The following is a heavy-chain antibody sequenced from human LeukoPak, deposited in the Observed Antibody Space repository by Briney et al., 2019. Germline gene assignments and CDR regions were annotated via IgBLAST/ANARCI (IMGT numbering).Heavy chain of an antibody. V-gene: IGHV3-30-3*01. J-gene: IGHJ4*02. CDR2: ISYDGSNK. D-gene: IGHD6-6*01. Sequence: GGSLRLTCAASGFTFSSYAMHWVRQAPGKGLEWVAVISYDGSNKYYADSVKGRFTISRDNSKNTLYLQMNSLRAEDTAVYYCARDDAQLGDYWGQGTLVTVSS. CDR3: ARDDAQLGDY. CDR1: GFTFSSYA.